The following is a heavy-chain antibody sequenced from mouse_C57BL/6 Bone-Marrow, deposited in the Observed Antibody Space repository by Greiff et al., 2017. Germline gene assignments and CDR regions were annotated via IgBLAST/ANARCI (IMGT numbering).Heavy chain of an antibody. D-gene: IGHD2-14*01. CDR1: GYAFTNYL. CDR2: INPGSGGT. Sequence: QVHVKQSGAELVRPGTSVQVSCKASGYAFTNYLIEWVKQRPGQGLEWIGVINPGSGGTNYNEKFKGKATLTADKSSSTAYMQLSSLTSEDSAVYCGASSKNGYSWFAYWGPGTLVTVSA. CDR3: ASSKNGYSWFAY. V-gene: IGHV1-54*01. J-gene: IGHJ3*01.